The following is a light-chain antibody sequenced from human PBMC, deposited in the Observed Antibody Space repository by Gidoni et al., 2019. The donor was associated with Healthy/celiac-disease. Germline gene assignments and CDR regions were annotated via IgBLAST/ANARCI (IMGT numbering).Light chain of an antibody. J-gene: IGKJ5*01. CDR2: DAP. CDR3: QQRSNWPPIT. V-gene: IGKV3-11*01. CDR1: QSVSSY. Sequence: IVLTQSPATLSLSPGERATLSCRASQSVSSYSAWYPQKPGQAPRLIIYDAPNRATGIPARFSGSGCGTDFTLTISSLEPEDFAVYYCQQRSNWPPITFGQGTRLEIK.